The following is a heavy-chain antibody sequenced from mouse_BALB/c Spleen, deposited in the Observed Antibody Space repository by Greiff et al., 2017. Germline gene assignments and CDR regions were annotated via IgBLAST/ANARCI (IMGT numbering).Heavy chain of an antibody. CDR2: ISSGSSTI. CDR1: GFTFSSYA. Sequence: DVMLVESGGSLVKPGGSLKLSCAASGFTFSSYAMSWVRQTPEKRLEWVAYISSGSSTIYYADTVKGRFTISRDNPKNTLFLQMTSLRSEDTAMYYCASYYRYDAAYWGQGTLVTVSA. J-gene: IGHJ3*01. V-gene: IGHV5-17*02. CDR3: ASYYRYDAAY. D-gene: IGHD2-14*01.